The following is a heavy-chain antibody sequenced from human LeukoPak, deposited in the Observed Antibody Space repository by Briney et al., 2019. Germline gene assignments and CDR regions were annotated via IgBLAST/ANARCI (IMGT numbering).Heavy chain of an antibody. CDR2: IDPESGYT. CDR1: GYTFITSD. Sequence: ASVKVSCKASGYTFITSDINWVRQASGQGLEWMGYIDPESGYTTYAQKFQGRVTMTRDTSTSTAYMELSSPTPDDTAIYYCTRKLRLDEHWGQGTLVAVSS. D-gene: IGHD1-7*01. J-gene: IGHJ4*02. V-gene: IGHV1-8*01. CDR3: TRKLRLDEH.